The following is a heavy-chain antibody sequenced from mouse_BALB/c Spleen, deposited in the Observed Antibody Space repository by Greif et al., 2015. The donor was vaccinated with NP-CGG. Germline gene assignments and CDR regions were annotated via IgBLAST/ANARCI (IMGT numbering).Heavy chain of an antibody. CDR3: ARFDYYGSHY. D-gene: IGHD1-1*01. J-gene: IGHJ2*01. Sequence: QVQLQQSGAELVRPGTSVKVSCKASGYAFTSYLIEWVKQRPGQGLEWIGVINPGSGGTNYNEKFKGKATLTADKSSSTAYMQLSSLTPDDSAVYFCARFDYYGSHYWGQGTTLTVSS. CDR1: GYAFTSYL. V-gene: IGHV1-54*01. CDR2: INPGSGGT.